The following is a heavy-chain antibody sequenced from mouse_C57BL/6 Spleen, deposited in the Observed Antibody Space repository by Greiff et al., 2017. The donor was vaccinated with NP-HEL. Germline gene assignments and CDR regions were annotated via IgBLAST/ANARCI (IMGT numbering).Heavy chain of an antibody. Sequence: VQLQESGPGLVQPSQSLSITCTVSGFSLTSYGVHWVRQSPGKGLEWLGVIWSGGSTDYNAAFISRLSISTDNSTSQVFFKMNSLQADDTAIYYCARGDYGSSPYYAMDYWGQGTSVTVSS. J-gene: IGHJ4*01. V-gene: IGHV2-2*01. CDR3: ARGDYGSSPYYAMDY. D-gene: IGHD1-1*01. CDR2: IWSGGST. CDR1: GFSLTSYG.